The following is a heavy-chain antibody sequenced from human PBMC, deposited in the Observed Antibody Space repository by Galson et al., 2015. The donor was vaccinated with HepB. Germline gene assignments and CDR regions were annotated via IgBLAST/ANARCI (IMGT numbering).Heavy chain of an antibody. Sequence: WVRQAPGKGLEWVAVISYDGSYKYYGDSVKGRFTISRDNSKSTLYLQMNSLRTEDTSFYHCAREGSPQSSSWYAFDIWGQGTMVTVSS. CDR3: AREGSPQSSSWYAFDI. CDR2: ISYDGSYK. J-gene: IGHJ3*02. V-gene: IGHV3-30*04. D-gene: IGHD6-13*01.